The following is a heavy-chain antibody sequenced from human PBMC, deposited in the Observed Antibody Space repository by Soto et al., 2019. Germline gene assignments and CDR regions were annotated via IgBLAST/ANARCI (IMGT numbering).Heavy chain of an antibody. CDR2: IYYSGST. CDR1: GGSISSGGYY. V-gene: IGHV4-31*03. Sequence: QVQLQESGPGLVKPSQTLSLTCTVSGGSISSGGYYWSWIRQHPGKGLEYIGYIYYSGSTYYNPSPKIRVTXSXXXSXXQFSLKMSSVTAAETAVYYCARDPGGGYYYYGMDVWGQGTTVTVSS. D-gene: IGHD1-1*01. J-gene: IGHJ6*02. CDR3: ARDPGGGYYYYGMDV.